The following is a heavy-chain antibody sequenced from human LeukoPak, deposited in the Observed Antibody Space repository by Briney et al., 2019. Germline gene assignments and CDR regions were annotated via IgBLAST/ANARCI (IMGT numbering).Heavy chain of an antibody. CDR2: IYSGDST. D-gene: IGHD3-10*01. J-gene: IGHJ4*02. CDR3: ARAKPKNMVRGLIMRRESRYYFDY. Sequence: GGSLRPSCAASGFTVSSNYMSWVRQAPGKGLEWVSVIYSGDSTYYADSVKGRFTISRDNSNSTLYIQMNSLRAEDTAVYYCARAKPKNMVRGLIMRRESRYYFDYWGQGTLVTVSS. CDR1: GFTVSSNY. V-gene: IGHV3-53*01.